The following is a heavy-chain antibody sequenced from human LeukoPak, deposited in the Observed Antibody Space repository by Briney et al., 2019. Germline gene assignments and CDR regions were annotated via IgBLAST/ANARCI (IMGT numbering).Heavy chain of an antibody. J-gene: IGHJ4*02. Sequence: SETLSLTCTVSGGSISSYYWSWIRQPPGKGLEWIGYIYYSGSTNYNPSLKGRVTISVDTSKSQFSLKLSSVTAADTAVYYRARAHSSGWYYGYWGQGTLVTVSS. CDR2: IYYSGST. V-gene: IGHV4-59*01. D-gene: IGHD6-19*01. CDR3: ARAHSSGWYYGY. CDR1: GGSISSYY.